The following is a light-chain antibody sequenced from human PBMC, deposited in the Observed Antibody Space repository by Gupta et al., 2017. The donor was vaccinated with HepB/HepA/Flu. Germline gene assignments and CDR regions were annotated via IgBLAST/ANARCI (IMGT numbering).Light chain of an antibody. CDR3: QQYESIPEYT. CDR2: WAS. CDR1: QSVLYSSNNKNY. J-gene: IGKJ2*01. V-gene: IGKV4-1*01. Sequence: DIVMTQSPDSLAVSLGERATINCKSSQSVLYSSNNKNYLAWYQQKPGQPPKLLIYWASTREAGVPDRFSGSGCGTDVTLTISSRQEEDVAGYYCQQYESIPEYTFGQGTKLEIK.